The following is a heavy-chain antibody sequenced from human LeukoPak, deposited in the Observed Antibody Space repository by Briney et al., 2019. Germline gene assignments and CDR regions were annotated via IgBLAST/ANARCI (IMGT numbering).Heavy chain of an antibody. D-gene: IGHD6-19*01. CDR1: GFTFSNYW. Sequence: GGSLRLSCGASGFTFSNYWMHWDRQTPGKGLVWVSRINSDASVTTYADSVKGRFTISRDNAKNTLYLQMNSLRAEDTAVYYCARVTAVAGTSVGVDAWGQGILVTVS. V-gene: IGHV3-74*01. J-gene: IGHJ4*02. CDR2: INSDASVT. CDR3: ARVTAVAGTSVGVDA.